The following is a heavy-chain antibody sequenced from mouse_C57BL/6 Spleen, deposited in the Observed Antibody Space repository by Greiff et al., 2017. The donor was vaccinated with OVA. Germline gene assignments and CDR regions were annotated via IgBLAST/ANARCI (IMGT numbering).Heavy chain of an antibody. CDR1: GYTFTDYY. J-gene: IGHJ2*01. V-gene: IGHV1-76*01. CDR3: ARSGSTRDGLDY. CDR2: IYPGSGNT. D-gene: IGHD3-3*01. Sequence: QVQLQQSGAELVRPGASVKLSCNASGYTFTDYYINWVKQRPGQGLEWIARIYPGSGNTYYNEKFKGKATLTAEKSSSTAYMQLSSLTSEDSAVYFCARSGSTRDGLDYWGQGTTLTVSS.